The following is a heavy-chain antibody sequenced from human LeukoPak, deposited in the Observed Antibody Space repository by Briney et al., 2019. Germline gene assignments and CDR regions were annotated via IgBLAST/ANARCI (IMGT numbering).Heavy chain of an antibody. V-gene: IGHV1-69*01. Sequence: GSSVNVSCKASGGTFSIYAISWVRQAPGQGLEWMGGIIPIFGTANYAQKFQGRVTITADESTSTAYMELSSLRSEDTAVYYCARVGYCSGGSCSDAFDIWGQGTMVTVSS. CDR2: IIPIFGTA. CDR3: ARVGYCSGGSCSDAFDI. D-gene: IGHD2-15*01. J-gene: IGHJ3*02. CDR1: GGTFSIYA.